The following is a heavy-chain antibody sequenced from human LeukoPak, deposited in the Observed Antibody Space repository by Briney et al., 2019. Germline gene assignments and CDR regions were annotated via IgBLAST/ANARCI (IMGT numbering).Heavy chain of an antibody. Sequence: GASVKVSCKASGYTFTSYGISWVRQAPGRGLEWMGWISAYNGNTNYAQKLQGRVTMTTDTSTSTAYMELRSLRSDDTAVYYCARHGWLKWELQIPYYFDYWGQGTLVTVSS. V-gene: IGHV1-18*01. CDR2: ISAYNGNT. J-gene: IGHJ4*02. D-gene: IGHD1-26*01. CDR3: ARHGWLKWELQIPYYFDY. CDR1: GYTFTSYG.